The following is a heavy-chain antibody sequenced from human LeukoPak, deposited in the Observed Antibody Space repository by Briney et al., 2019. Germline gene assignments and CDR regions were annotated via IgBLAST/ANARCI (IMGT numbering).Heavy chain of an antibody. J-gene: IGHJ4*02. CDR2: ISAYNGNT. Sequence: ASVKVSCKASGYTFTSYGISWVRQAPGQGLEWMGWISAYNGNTNYAQKLQGRVTMTTDTSTSTAYMELRSLRSDDTAVYYCARDRYCSSTSCYGIYFDYWGQGTLVTVSS. D-gene: IGHD2-2*01. CDR1: GYTFTSYG. V-gene: IGHV1-18*01. CDR3: ARDRYCSSTSCYGIYFDY.